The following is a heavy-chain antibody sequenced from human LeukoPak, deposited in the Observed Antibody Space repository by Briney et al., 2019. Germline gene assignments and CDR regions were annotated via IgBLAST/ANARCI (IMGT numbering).Heavy chain of an antibody. D-gene: IGHD2-2*01. CDR3: AKVGSTVPTYLYYYMDV. CDR1: GFTFSSYS. CDR2: ISGSGGNT. V-gene: IGHV3-23*01. J-gene: IGHJ6*03. Sequence: GGSLRLSCAASGFTFSSYSMNWVRQAPGKGLEWVSSISGSGGNTYYADSVKGRLTISRDNSKNTVYMQMNSLRAEDTALYYCAKVGSTVPTYLYYYMDVWGKGTAVTVSS.